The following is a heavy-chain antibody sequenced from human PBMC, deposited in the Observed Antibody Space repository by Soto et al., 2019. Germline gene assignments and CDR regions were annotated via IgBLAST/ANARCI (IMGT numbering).Heavy chain of an antibody. CDR2: ISAYNGNT. Sequence: ASVKVSCKASGYTFTSYGISWVRLAPGQGLEWMGWISAYNGNTNYAQKLQGRVTMTTDTSTSTAYMELRSLRSDDTAVYYCATAPKNYDFWSGSPYYFDYWGQGTLVTVSS. CDR1: GYTFTSYG. CDR3: ATAPKNYDFWSGSPYYFDY. J-gene: IGHJ4*02. V-gene: IGHV1-18*01. D-gene: IGHD3-3*01.